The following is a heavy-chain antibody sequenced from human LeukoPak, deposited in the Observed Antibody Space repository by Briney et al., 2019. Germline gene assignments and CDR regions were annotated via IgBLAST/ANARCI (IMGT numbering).Heavy chain of an antibody. Sequence: SETLSLTCTVSGGSISSYYWSWIRQPPGKGLEWIGYIYYSGSTNYNPSLKSRVTISVDTSKNQFSLKLSSVTAADTAVYYCARGLGDFDYWGQGTLVTVSS. V-gene: IGHV4-59*01. J-gene: IGHJ4*02. CDR2: IYYSGST. D-gene: IGHD3-10*01. CDR1: GGSISSYY. CDR3: ARGLGDFDY.